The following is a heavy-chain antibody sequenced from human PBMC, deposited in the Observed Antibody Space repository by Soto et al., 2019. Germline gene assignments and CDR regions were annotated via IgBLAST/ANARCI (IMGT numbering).Heavy chain of an antibody. D-gene: IGHD5-18*01. CDR1: GGTLSSYA. Sequence: SVKVSCKASGGTLSSYAISWVRQAPGQGLEWMGGIIPIFGTANYAQKFQGRVTITADESTSTAYMELSSLRSEDTAVYYCARASPISSGYSYGSTYFDYWGQGTLVTVSS. CDR3: ARASPISSGYSYGSTYFDY. J-gene: IGHJ4*02. CDR2: IIPIFGTA. V-gene: IGHV1-69*13.